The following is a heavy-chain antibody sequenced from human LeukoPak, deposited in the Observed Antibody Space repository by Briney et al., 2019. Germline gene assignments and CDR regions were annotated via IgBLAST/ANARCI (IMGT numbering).Heavy chain of an antibody. CDR2: ITSSSSYI. Sequence: GGSLRLSCAASGFTFSSYTIMWVRQAPGKGLEYASSITSSSSYIYYADSVKGRFTISRDNAKNSLYLQMNSLRAEDTAVYYCARVALGYLGYSSAWYTDYWGQGTLVSVSS. V-gene: IGHV3-21*01. J-gene: IGHJ4*02. CDR1: GFTFSSYT. D-gene: IGHD6-19*01. CDR3: ARVALGYLGYSSAWYTDY.